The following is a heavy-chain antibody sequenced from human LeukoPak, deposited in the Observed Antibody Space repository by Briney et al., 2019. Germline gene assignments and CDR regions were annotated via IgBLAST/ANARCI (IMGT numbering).Heavy chain of an antibody. V-gene: IGHV4-59*01. J-gene: IGHJ4*02. CDR2: IYYSGST. CDR3: AREGNSGSYFDY. D-gene: IGHD1-26*01. CDR1: GGSISSYY. Sequence: PSETLSLTCTVSGGSISSYYWSWIRQPPGKGLEWIGYIYYSGSTNYNPSLKSRVTISVDTSKNQFSLKLSSVTAADTAVYYCAREGNSGSYFDYWGQGTPVTVSS.